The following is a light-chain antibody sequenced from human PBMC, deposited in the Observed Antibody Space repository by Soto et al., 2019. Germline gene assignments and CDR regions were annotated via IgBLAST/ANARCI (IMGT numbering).Light chain of an antibody. V-gene: IGLV2-14*03. Sequence: QSALTQPASVSGSPGQSVTISYTGTSRDIGAYDYVSWYQQHPGGVPKLLIYDVSSRPSGVSSRFSGSKSGNTASLTISGLQADDESHYYCSSFADSSARDYVFGGGTKLTVL. CDR3: SSFADSSARDYV. CDR2: DVS. J-gene: IGLJ1*01. CDR1: SRDIGAYDY.